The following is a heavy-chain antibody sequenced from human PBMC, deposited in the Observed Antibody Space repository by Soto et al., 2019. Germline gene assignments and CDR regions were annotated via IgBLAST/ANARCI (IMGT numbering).Heavy chain of an antibody. CDR2: INHSGST. D-gene: IGHD3-10*01. V-gene: IGHV4-34*01. CDR3: ARREGDPTYYYGSGSYSHFDY. J-gene: IGHJ4*02. CDR1: GGSFSGYY. Sequence: SETLSLTCAVYGGSFSGYYWSWIRQPPGRGLEWIGEINHSGSTNYNPSLKSRVTISVDTSKNQFSLKLSSVTAADTAVYYCARREGDPTYYYGSGSYSHFDYWGQGTLVTVSS.